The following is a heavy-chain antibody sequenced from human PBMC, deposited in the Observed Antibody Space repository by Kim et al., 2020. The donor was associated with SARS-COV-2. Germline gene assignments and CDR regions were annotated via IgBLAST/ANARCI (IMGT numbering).Heavy chain of an antibody. D-gene: IGHD1-26*01. J-gene: IGHJ4*02. CDR2: INSDGTTI. V-gene: IGHV3-74*01. CDR1: GFTFSDSW. Sequence: GGSLRLSCAASGFTFSDSWMHWVRQTPEKGLLWVSRINSDGTTIQYADSVRGRFTISRDNAKNTLYLEMNSLRAEDLAVYYCARGSGTFGFDYWGQG. CDR3: ARGSGTFGFDY.